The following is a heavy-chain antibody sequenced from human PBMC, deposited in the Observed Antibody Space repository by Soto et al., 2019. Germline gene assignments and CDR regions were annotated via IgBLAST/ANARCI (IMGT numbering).Heavy chain of an antibody. CDR3: AKGMRQQLVEGADC. V-gene: IGHV3-9*01. D-gene: IGHD6-13*01. J-gene: IGHJ4*02. Sequence: EVQLVESGGGLVQPGRSLRLSCAASGFTFDDYAMHWVRQAPGKGLEWVSGISWNSGSIGYADSVKGRFTISRDNAKNSLYLPMNSLRAEDTALYYCAKGMRQQLVEGADCWGQGTLVTVSS. CDR1: GFTFDDYA. CDR2: ISWNSGSI.